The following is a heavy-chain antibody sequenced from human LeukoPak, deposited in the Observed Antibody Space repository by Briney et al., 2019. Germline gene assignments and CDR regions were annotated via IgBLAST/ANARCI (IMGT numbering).Heavy chain of an antibody. CDR2: IRDSSSYR. CDR1: GFPFSDYY. CDR3: ARDCGNTSCRIY. Sequence: GGSLRPSCVASGFPFSDYYMSWMRQAPGKGLEWVSAIRDSSSYRNSADSVKGRFSISRDNSKNSLFLQMDNVRVDDTAVYYCARDCGNTSCRIYCGQGVLVTVSS. D-gene: IGHD2-2*01. J-gene: IGHJ4*02. V-gene: IGHV3-11*06.